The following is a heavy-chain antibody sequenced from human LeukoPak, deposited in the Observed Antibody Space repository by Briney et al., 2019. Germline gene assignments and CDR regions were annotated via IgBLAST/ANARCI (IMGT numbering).Heavy chain of an antibody. D-gene: IGHD2-15*01. J-gene: IGHJ5*02. CDR1: GGTFSSYA. CDR3: ARDRSVVVVAATHGWFDP. CDR2: IIPIFGTA. V-gene: IGHV1-69*05. Sequence: ASVKVSCKAPGGTFSSYAISWVLQAPGQGLEWMGRIIPIFGTANYAQKFQGRVTITTDESTSTAYMELSSLRSEDTAVYYCARDRSVVVVAATHGWFDPWGQGTLVTVSS.